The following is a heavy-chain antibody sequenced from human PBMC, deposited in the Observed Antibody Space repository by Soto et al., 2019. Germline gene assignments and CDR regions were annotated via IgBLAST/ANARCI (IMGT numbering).Heavy chain of an antibody. Sequence: SETLSLTCTVSGGSISSYYWSWIRQPPGKGLEWIGYIYYSGSTNYNPSLKSRVTISVDTSKNQFSLKLSSVTAADTAVYYCARAKTTYYYGSGSYYNNYYYYGMDVWGQGTTVTVSS. D-gene: IGHD3-10*01. CDR1: GGSISSYY. V-gene: IGHV4-59*01. J-gene: IGHJ6*02. CDR2: IYYSGST. CDR3: ARAKTTYYYGSGSYYNNYYYYGMDV.